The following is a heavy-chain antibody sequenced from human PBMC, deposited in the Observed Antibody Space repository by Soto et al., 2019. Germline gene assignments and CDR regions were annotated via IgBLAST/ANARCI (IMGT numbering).Heavy chain of an antibody. D-gene: IGHD3-16*01. J-gene: IGHJ3*02. CDR1: GGSISSGGYY. CDR3: ATGGGRNAFDI. V-gene: IGHV4-31*03. CDR2: SYYSGST. Sequence: QVQLQESGPGLVKPSQTLSLTCTVSGGSISSGGYYWSWIRQHPGKGMEWMGYSYYSGSTYYNPSLKVRVTISVDTSKNQFSLKLSSVTAADTAVYYCATGGGRNAFDIWGQGTMVTVSS.